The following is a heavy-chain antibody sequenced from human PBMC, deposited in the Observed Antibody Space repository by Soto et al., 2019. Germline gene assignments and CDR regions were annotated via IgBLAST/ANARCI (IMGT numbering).Heavy chain of an antibody. CDR2: ISPNGQGI. CDR3: AKDRDYPRDYFHY. J-gene: IGHJ4*02. V-gene: IGHV3-23*01. Sequence: GGSLRLSCAASGFTFNNYAMSWVRQAPGKGLEWVSAISPNGQGIYYADSVKGRFIISRDNSKNTVFLHMDSLTAEDTAVYYCAKDRDYPRDYFHYWGQGTLVTVSS. CDR1: GFTFNNYA. D-gene: IGHD3-10*01.